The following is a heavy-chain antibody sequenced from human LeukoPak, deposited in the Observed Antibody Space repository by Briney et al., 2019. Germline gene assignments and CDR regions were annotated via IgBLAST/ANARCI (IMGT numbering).Heavy chain of an antibody. CDR1: GFTFSGYW. J-gene: IGHJ4*02. V-gene: IGHV3-74*01. Sequence: QPGGSLRLSCAASGFTFSGYWMHWVRQAPGKGLVWVSRINSDGSSTSYADSVKGRFTISRDNAKNTLYLQMNSLRAEDTAVYYCAREGYLPGTRNYYGSGSYYKGFDYWGQGTLVTVSS. CDR3: AREGYLPGTRNYYGSGSYYKGFDY. CDR2: INSDGSST. D-gene: IGHD3-10*01.